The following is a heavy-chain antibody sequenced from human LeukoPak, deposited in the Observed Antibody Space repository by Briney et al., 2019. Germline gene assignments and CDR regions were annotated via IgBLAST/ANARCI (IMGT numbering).Heavy chain of an antibody. V-gene: IGHV4-39*07. J-gene: IGHJ4*02. Sequence: SETLSLTCTVSGGSISSSSYSWGWIRQPPGKGLEWIANIDYSGDSYNNPYFRGRVTMSIDTSQNQFSLKLYSVTAADTAVYYCAKLVPTATYLDLDKWGQGTLVTVSS. CDR2: IDYSGDS. D-gene: IGHD2-2*01. CDR1: GGSISSSSYS. CDR3: AKLVPTATYLDLDK.